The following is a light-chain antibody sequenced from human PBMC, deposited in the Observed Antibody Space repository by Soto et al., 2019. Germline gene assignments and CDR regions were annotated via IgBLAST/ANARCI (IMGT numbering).Light chain of an antibody. V-gene: IGKV1-5*03. J-gene: IGKJ3*01. CDR3: QQYKNYPFA. CDR1: QSISTW. CDR2: QAS. Sequence: DIQMTQSPSTLSASVGDRVTITCRASQSISTWLAWYQQKPGKAPKVLIYQASCLKSGVASRFIGGGSGTEFTLTISGLQPHDFANYYRQQYKNYPFAFGSGAKV.